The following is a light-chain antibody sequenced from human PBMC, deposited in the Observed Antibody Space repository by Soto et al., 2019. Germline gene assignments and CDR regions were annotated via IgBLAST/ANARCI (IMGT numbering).Light chain of an antibody. CDR1: QSVSSN. V-gene: IGKV3-11*01. J-gene: IGKJ1*01. CDR2: NAT. Sequence: EFVLTHSPCTLSLSPVERATLSCRAIQSVSSNLACYQQKPGQAPRLLISNATNRATGIPARFSGSGSGTDFTLTISRLKPEDFALYYCQQCNHSPRTFGQGTQLDIK. CDR3: QQCNHSPRT.